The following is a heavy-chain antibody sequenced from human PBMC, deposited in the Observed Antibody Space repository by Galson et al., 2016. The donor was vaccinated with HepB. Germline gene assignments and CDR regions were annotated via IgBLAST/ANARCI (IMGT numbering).Heavy chain of an antibody. V-gene: IGHV1-69*13. Sequence: SVKVSCKASGVTFTSYAISWVRQAPGQGLEWLGGINPLFNTTNYAQKLRDRVTITADESTSTAYMELTSLRSDDTAVYYCARDRLRALDYWGLGTTVTVSS. D-gene: IGHD6-6*01. CDR3: ARDRLRALDY. CDR2: INPLFNTT. J-gene: IGHJ4*03. CDR1: GVTFTSYA.